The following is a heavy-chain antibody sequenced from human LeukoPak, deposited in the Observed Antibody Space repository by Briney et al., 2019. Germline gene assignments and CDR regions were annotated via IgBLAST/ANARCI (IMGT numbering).Heavy chain of an antibody. CDR1: GFSLSTSGMC. V-gene: IGHV2-70*01. J-gene: IGHJ6*02. CDR2: IDWDDDK. CDR3: ARTRKYYDFWSGFSTPNYYYYGMDV. D-gene: IGHD3-3*01. Sequence: SGPALVKPTQTLTLTCTFSGFSLSTSGMCVSWIRQPPGKALEWLALIDWDDDKYYSTSLKTRLTISKDTSKNQVVLTMTNMDPVDTATYYCARTRKYYDFWSGFSTPNYYYYGMDVWGQGTTVTVSS.